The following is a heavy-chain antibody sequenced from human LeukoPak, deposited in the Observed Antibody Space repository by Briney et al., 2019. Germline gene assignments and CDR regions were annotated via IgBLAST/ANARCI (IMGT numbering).Heavy chain of an antibody. J-gene: IGHJ5*02. D-gene: IGHD2-2*01. Sequence: PSETLSLTCAVYGGSFSGYYWSWLRQPPGKGLEWIGEINHSGSTNYNPSLKSRVTISVDTSKNQFSLKLSSVTAADTAVYYCARGPGDIVVARWFDPWGQGTLVTVSS. V-gene: IGHV4-34*01. CDR2: INHSGST. CDR3: ARGPGDIVVARWFDP. CDR1: GGSFSGYY.